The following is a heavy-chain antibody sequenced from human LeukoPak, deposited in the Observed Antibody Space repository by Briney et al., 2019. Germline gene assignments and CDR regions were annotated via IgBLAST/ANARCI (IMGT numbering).Heavy chain of an antibody. CDR2: INGDGRNI. Sequence: GGSLRLSCVASGFTFSSYWMHWVRQDPRKGLVWVSRINGDGRNINYADSVRGRFTISRDNAKNTLYLQMNSLRAEDTAVYYCARDRGTIFGVVLDYWGQGTLVTVSS. CDR1: GFTFSSYW. D-gene: IGHD3-3*01. J-gene: IGHJ4*02. V-gene: IGHV3-74*01. CDR3: ARDRGTIFGVVLDY.